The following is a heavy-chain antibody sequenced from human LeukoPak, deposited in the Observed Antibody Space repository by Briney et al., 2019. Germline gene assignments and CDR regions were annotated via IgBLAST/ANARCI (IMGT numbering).Heavy chain of an antibody. CDR1: GFTFSSYS. J-gene: IGHJ4*02. D-gene: IGHD3-10*01. CDR2: ISDDSNYI. V-gene: IGHV3-21*01. Sequence: GGSLRLSCAASGFTFSSYSMSWVRQAPGKGLEWVSSISDDSNYIYYADSVEGRFTISRDNAKNSLYLQMNSLRAEDTAVYYCASTNYYGSGSYPPPFDYWGQGTLVTVSS. CDR3: ASTNYYGSGSYPPPFDY.